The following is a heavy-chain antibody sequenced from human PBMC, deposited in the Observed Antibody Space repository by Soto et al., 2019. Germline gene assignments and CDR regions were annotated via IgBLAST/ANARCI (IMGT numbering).Heavy chain of an antibody. CDR3: ASHMVRGVPFGY. D-gene: IGHD3-10*01. J-gene: IGHJ4*02. V-gene: IGHV4-61*01. CDR2: IYFRGST. Sequence: SETLSLTCTVPGCSVNIGTYYWSWIRQPPGKGLEWIGYIYFRGSTNYNPSLKSRVTISVDTSKNQFSLKLSSVTAADTAVYYCASHMVRGVPFGYWGQGTLVTVSS. CDR1: GCSVNIGTYY.